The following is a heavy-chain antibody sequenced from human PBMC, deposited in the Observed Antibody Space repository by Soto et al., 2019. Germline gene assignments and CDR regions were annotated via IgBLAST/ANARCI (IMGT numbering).Heavy chain of an antibody. V-gene: IGHV3-11*01. CDR2: ISGSGTNI. Sequence: GGSLRLSCSASGFSFSDYYMTWVRQAPGKGLEWISYISGSGTNIYYAESVEGRFTISRDNARNSVHLQMNDLRGGDTARYFCAKMCSTDSYDHVSFWGQGTLVTVSS. CDR3: AKMCSTDSYDHVSF. D-gene: IGHD2-2*01. CDR1: GFSFSDYY. J-gene: IGHJ4*01.